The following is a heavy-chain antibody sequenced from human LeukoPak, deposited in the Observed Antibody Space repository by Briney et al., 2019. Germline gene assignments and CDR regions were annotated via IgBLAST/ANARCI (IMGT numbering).Heavy chain of an antibody. CDR2: IYPGDSDT. J-gene: IGHJ4*02. V-gene: IGHV5-51*01. CDR3: ARLYCGSGRHF. Sequence: GESLKISCKDSGDTFPNYWIGWVRQMPGKGLEWMGIIYPGDSDTRYSPSFQGQVTISVDKSISTAYLQWSSLKASDTAMYYCARLYCGSGRHFWGQGTLVTVSS. D-gene: IGHD3-10*01. CDR1: GDTFPNYW.